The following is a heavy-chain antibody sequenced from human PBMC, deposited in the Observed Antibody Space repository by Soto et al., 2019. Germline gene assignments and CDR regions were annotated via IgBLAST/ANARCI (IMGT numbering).Heavy chain of an antibody. CDR3: ASTSNYGDHYYYYGMDV. CDR1: GYTFTSYA. Sequence: GASVKVSCKASGYTFTSYAMHWVRQAPGQRLEWMGWINAGNGNTKYSQKFQGRVTITRDTSASTAYMELSSLRSEDTAVYYCASTSNYGDHYYYYGMDVGGQGTTVTVSS. J-gene: IGHJ6*02. D-gene: IGHD4-17*01. CDR2: INAGNGNT. V-gene: IGHV1-3*01.